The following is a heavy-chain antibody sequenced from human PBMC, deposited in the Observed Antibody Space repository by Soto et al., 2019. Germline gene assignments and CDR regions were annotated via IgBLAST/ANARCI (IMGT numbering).Heavy chain of an antibody. J-gene: IGHJ4*02. D-gene: IGHD3-10*01. CDR2: ISYDGSNK. Sequence: GSLRLSCAASGFTFSIYGMHWVRQAPGKGLEWVAVISYDGSNKYYADSVKGRFTISRDNSKNTLYLQMNSLRAEDTAVYYCAKEAYYXGSGSYYRSRPKYYFDYWGQGTLVTVSS. CDR3: AKEAYYXGSGSYYRSRPKYYFDY. V-gene: IGHV3-30*18. CDR1: GFTFSIYG.